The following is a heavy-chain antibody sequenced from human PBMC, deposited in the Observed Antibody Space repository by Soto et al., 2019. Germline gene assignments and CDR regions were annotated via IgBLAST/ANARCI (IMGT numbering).Heavy chain of an antibody. V-gene: IGHV4-34*01. CDR2: INHSGST. CDR3: ARGPPLPGSSRRWFDP. Sequence: PSETLSLTCAVYGGSFSGYYWSWIRQPPGKGLEWIGEINHSGSTNYNPSLKSRVTISVDTSKNQFSLKLSSVTAADSAVYYCARGPPLPGSSRRWFDPWGQGILVTVSS. J-gene: IGHJ5*02. D-gene: IGHD6-13*01. CDR1: GGSFSGYY.